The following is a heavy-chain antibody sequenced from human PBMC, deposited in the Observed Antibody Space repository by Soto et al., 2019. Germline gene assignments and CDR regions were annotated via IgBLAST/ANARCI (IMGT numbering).Heavy chain of an antibody. J-gene: IGHJ5*02. CDR1: GYTFTSYG. CDR2: INPNNGNT. D-gene: IGHD2-15*01. V-gene: IGHV1-18*01. CDR3: ARNRARSCYKEYNGFDP. Sequence: ASVKVSCKASGYTFTSYGINWLRQAPGQGLEWMGWINPNNGNTKYAQKLQGRVTMTTDTSINTAYMELSNLRSDDTAVYYCARNRARSCYKEYNGFDPWGRGTLVTVSS.